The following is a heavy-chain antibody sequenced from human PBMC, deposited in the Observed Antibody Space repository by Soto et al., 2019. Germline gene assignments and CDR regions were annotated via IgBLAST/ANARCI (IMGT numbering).Heavy chain of an antibody. Sequence: GGSLRLSCAASGFTFSSYSMNWVRQAPGKGLEWVSSISSSSSYIYYADSVKGRFTISRDNAKNSLYLQMNSLRAEDTAVYYCARAPFGDFWSGYYVYYYMDVWGKGTTVTVSS. V-gene: IGHV3-21*01. CDR3: ARAPFGDFWSGYYVYYYMDV. J-gene: IGHJ6*03. CDR1: GFTFSSYS. CDR2: ISSSSSYI. D-gene: IGHD3-3*01.